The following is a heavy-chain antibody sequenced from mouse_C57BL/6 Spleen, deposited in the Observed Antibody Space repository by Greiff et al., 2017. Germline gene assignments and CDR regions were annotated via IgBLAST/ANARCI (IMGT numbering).Heavy chain of an antibody. CDR3: ARKDYGSSHLDY. Sequence: QVQLKQPGAELVRPGSSVKLSCKASGYTFTSYWMHWVKQRPIQGLEWIGNIDPSDSDTHYNQKFKDKDTLTVDQSSSTAYMQLSRLTSEDSAVYYCARKDYGSSHLDYWGQGTTLTVSS. J-gene: IGHJ2*01. CDR1: GYTFTSYW. V-gene: IGHV1-52*01. CDR2: IDPSDSDT. D-gene: IGHD1-1*01.